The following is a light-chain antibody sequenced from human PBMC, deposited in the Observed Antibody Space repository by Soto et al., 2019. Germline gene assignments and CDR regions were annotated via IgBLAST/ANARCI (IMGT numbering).Light chain of an antibody. J-gene: IGKJ4*01. V-gene: IGKV3-11*01. Sequence: IVLTQSPATLSLSPGERATLSCRASQSVSSYLAWYQQKPGQAPRLLIYDASNRATGIPARFSGSGSGTDFNLTISRLEPEDFAVYYCQQRSNWLTFGGGTKVEIK. CDR2: DAS. CDR3: QQRSNWLT. CDR1: QSVSSY.